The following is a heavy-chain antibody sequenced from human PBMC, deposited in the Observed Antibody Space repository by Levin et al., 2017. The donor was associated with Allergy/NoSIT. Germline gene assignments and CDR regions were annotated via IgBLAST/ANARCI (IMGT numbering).Heavy chain of an antibody. Sequence: GGSLRLSCAASGFTFSSYWMSWVRQAPGKGLEWVANIKQDGSEKYYVDSVKGRFTISRDNAKNSLYLQMNSLRAEDTAVYYCARDSGYDYVWGSYRLDYWGQGTLVTVSS. CDR1: GFTFSSYW. J-gene: IGHJ4*02. CDR3: ARDSGYDYVWGSYRLDY. D-gene: IGHD3-16*02. CDR2: IKQDGSEK. V-gene: IGHV3-7*01.